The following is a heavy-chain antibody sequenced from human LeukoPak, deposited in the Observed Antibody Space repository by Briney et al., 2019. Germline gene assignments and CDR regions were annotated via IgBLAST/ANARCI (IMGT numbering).Heavy chain of an antibody. V-gene: IGHV4-61*02. D-gene: IGHD5-24*01. Sequence: SQTLSLTCTASGDSISSGTYYWSWIRQPAGKGLEWIGRIYTSGSTNYNPSLKSRVTISVDTSKNQFSLKLSSVTAADTAVYYCARAKRWLPFDYWGQGTLVTVSS. CDR1: GDSISSGTYY. CDR3: ARAKRWLPFDY. J-gene: IGHJ4*02. CDR2: IYTSGST.